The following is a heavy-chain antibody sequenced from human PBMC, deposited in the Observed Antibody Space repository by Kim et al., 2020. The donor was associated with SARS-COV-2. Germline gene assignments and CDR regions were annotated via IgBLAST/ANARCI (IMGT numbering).Heavy chain of an antibody. CDR2: ENP. V-gene: IGHV4-39*01. D-gene: IGHD4-4*01. Sequence: ENPYYNPSLKSRLTLSIDSSKIRFSLKLNSVTAADAAVYYCARVDSNYFDYWGQETLVTVSS. J-gene: IGHJ4*02. CDR3: ARVDSNYFDY.